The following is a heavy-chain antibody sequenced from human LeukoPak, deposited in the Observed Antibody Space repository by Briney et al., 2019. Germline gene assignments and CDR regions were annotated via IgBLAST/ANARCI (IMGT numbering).Heavy chain of an antibody. J-gene: IGHJ4*02. CDR1: GGSISSGYYY. D-gene: IGHD6-6*01. Sequence: SETLSLTCTVSGGSISSGYYYWSWIRQPPGKGLEYIGYIYYGGTCYNPSLKSRVTISVDTSKNQFSLKLSSVTAADTAVYYCARGTWSSSIDYWGQGTLVTVSS. V-gene: IGHV4-30-4*01. CDR2: IYYGGT. CDR3: ARGTWSSSIDY.